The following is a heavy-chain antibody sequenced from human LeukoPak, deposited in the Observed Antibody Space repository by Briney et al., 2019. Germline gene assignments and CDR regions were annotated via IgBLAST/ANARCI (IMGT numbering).Heavy chain of an antibody. V-gene: IGHV3-53*01. D-gene: IGHD3-10*01. CDR1: GFTVSSNY. J-gene: IGHJ4*02. CDR2: IYSGGST. Sequence: SGGSLRLSCAASGFTVSSNYMSWVRQGPGKWLEWVSVIYSGGSTYYADSVKGRFAISRDNSKNTLYLQMNSLRAEDTAVYYCARERGVGGSGTLDYWGQGTLVAVSS. CDR3: ARERGVGGSGTLDY.